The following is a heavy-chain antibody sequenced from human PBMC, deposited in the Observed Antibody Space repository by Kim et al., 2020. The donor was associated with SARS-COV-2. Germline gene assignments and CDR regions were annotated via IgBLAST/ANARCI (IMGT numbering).Heavy chain of an antibody. J-gene: IGHJ4*02. V-gene: IGHV1-46*01. D-gene: IGHD3-3*01. CDR2: INPNDRST. CDR1: GYTFTNYF. CDR3: ARTITRLLEWFYDF. Sequence: ASVKVSCKASGYTFTNYFIHWVRQAPGQGLEWMGIINPNDRSTSYAQKFLGRVTMTRDTSTSTVYMELSSLRSEDTAVYYCARTITRLLEWFYDFWGQGTLVTVSS.